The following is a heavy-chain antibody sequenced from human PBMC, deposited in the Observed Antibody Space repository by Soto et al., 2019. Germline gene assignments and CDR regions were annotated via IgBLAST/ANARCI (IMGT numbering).Heavy chain of an antibody. V-gene: IGHV3-33*01. J-gene: IGHJ4*02. D-gene: IGHD6-13*01. CDR2: IWYDGSNK. CDR1: GFTFSSYG. Sequence: QVQLVESGGGVVQPGRSLRLSCAASGFTFSSYGMHWVRQAPGKGLEWVAVIWYDGSNKYYADSVKGRFTISRDNSKNTLYLQMNSLRAEGTAVYYCARETDSSSWYNSFDYWGQGTLVTVSS. CDR3: ARETDSSSWYNSFDY.